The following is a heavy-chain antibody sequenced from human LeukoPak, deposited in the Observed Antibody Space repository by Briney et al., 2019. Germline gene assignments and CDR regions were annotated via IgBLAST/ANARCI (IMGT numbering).Heavy chain of an antibody. CDR2: IYSAGNA. D-gene: IGHD2/OR15-2a*01. J-gene: IGHJ4*02. CDR3: ARDESCIGGSCYSDC. CDR1: GFTVRSSH. Sequence: GGSLRLSCAASGFTVRSSHMSWVRQAPGKGLEWVSLIYSAGNAYYADSVRGRFTISRDNSKNILYLQMNSLSAEDTAAYYCARDESCIGGSCYSDCWGQGTLVTVSS. V-gene: IGHV3-53*01.